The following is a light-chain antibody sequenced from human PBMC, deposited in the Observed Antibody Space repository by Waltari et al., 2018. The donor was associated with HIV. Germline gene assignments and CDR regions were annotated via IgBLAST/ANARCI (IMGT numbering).Light chain of an antibody. V-gene: IGLV1-51*01. Sequence: QSVLTQSPSVSAAPGQKVTISCSGSNSNIGSRYVSWYQHLPGTAPKLLIYDDNERPSGIPDRCSGSKSGTSATLGITGRQTGDEAEYYCGTWDSSLSAWVFAGGTELTVL. CDR2: DDN. CDR3: GTWDSSLSAWV. CDR1: NSNIGSRY. J-gene: IGLJ3*02.